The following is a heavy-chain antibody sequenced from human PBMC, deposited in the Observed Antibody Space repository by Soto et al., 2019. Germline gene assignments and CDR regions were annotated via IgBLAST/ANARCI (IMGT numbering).Heavy chain of an antibody. J-gene: IGHJ4*02. CDR3: AKLDYDTMASSFFDY. CDR2: ISGSAYST. Sequence: ASVKVSCAASGFTFGTYAMSWVRQAPGKGLEWVSAISGSAYSTYYADSVRGRFTISRDNSKNTLYLQMNSLRAEDTAVYYCAKLDYDTMASSFFDYWGQGTLVTVSS. V-gene: IGHV3-23*01. CDR1: GFTFGTYA. D-gene: IGHD3-10*01.